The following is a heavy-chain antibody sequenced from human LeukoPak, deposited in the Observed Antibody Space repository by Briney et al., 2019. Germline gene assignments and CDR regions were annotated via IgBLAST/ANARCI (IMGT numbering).Heavy chain of an antibody. J-gene: IGHJ6*02. CDR2: VSGSGDNT. CDR1: GFTFSKYA. V-gene: IGHV3-23*01. Sequence: PGGSLRLSCAASGFTFSKYAMNWVRQAPGKGLEWVPAVSGSGDNTYYADSVKGRFTISRDNSKNTLYLQMNILRAEDTAVYYCARRDYYYGMDVWGQGTTVTVSS. CDR3: ARRDYYYGMDV.